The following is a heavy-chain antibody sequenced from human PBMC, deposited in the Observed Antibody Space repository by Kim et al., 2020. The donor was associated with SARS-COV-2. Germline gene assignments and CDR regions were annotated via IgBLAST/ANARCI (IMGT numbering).Heavy chain of an antibody. V-gene: IGHV3-66*01. J-gene: IGHJ4*02. CDR3: ARAGDGYNRYYFDY. Sequence: AHSVKGRFTISRDNSKNTLYLQMNSLRAEDTAVYYCARAGDGYNRYYFDYWGQGTLVTVSS. D-gene: IGHD5-12*01.